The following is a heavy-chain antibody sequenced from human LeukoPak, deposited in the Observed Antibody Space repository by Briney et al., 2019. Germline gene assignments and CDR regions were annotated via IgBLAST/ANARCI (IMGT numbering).Heavy chain of an antibody. J-gene: IGHJ6*03. CDR3: ARGGHSGYDFIGYYYYYYMDV. D-gene: IGHD5-12*01. CDR1: GFTFSIYA. V-gene: IGHV3-30*04. CDR2: ISYDESDK. Sequence: GGSLRLSCAASGFTFSIYAMHWVRQAPGKGLEWVAVISYDESDKYYADSVKGRFTISRDNSKNTLYLQMNSLRPEDTAVYYCARGGHSGYDFIGYYYYYYMDVWGKGTTVTVSS.